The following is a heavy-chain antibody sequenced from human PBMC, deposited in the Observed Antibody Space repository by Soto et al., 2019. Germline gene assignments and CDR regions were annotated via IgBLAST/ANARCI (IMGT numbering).Heavy chain of an antibody. D-gene: IGHD4-17*01. CDR1: GFTFSSYG. V-gene: IGHV3-30*18. CDR3: AKDLYGGNSLWEWFDP. Sequence: GGSLRLSCAASGFTFSSYGMHWVRQAPGKGLEWVAVISYDGSNKYYADSVKGRFTISRDNSKNTLYLQMNSLRAEDTAVYYCAKDLYGGNSLWEWFDPWGQGTLVTVSS. CDR2: ISYDGSNK. J-gene: IGHJ5*02.